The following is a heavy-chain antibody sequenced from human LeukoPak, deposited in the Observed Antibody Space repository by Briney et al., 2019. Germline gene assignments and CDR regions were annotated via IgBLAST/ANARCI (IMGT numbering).Heavy chain of an antibody. CDR1: GFTFSSYA. V-gene: IGHV3-30*04. CDR2: ISYDGSNK. D-gene: IGHD2-8*01. CDR3: ARDAALNH. J-gene: IGHJ5*02. Sequence: PRGSLRLSCAASGFTFSSYAMHWVRQAPGKGLEWVAVISYDGSNKYYADSVKGRFTISRDNSKNTLYLQMNSLRAEDTAVYYCARDAALNHWGQGTLVTVSS.